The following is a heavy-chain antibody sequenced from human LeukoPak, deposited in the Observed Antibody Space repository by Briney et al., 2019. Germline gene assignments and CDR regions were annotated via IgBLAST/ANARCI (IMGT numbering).Heavy chain of an antibody. J-gene: IGHJ4*02. CDR2: IPYDGSNK. D-gene: IGHD2-2*01. Sequence: GGSLRLSCAASGFTFSDYAMHWVRQAPGKGLEWVAVIPYDGSNKYYAGSVKGRFTISRDNSKNTLYLQMNSLRAEDTAVYYCARDAYCRSTSCYGGYYFDYWGQGTLVTVSS. V-gene: IGHV3-30-3*01. CDR1: GFTFSDYA. CDR3: ARDAYCRSTSCYGGYYFDY.